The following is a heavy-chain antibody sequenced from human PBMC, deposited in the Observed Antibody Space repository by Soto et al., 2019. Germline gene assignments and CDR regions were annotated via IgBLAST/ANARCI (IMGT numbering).Heavy chain of an antibody. J-gene: IGHJ4*02. CDR3: ATGAYGDFDY. D-gene: IGHD4-17*01. CDR1: GGSISSSSYY. CDR2: INYSGST. V-gene: IGHV4-39*01. Sequence: PSETLSLTCTVSGGSISSSSYYWGWIRQPPGKGLEWIGSINYSGSTYYNPSLKSRVTISVDTSKNQFSLKLSSVTAADTAVYYCATGAYGDFDYWGQGTLVTVSS.